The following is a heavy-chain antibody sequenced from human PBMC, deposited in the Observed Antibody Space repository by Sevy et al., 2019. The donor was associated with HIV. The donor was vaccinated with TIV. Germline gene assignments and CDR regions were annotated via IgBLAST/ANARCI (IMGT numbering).Heavy chain of an antibody. CDR3: ARGGGYCGGDCYSIDY. CDR1: GFTFSSYV. CDR2: IWYDGTIK. Sequence: GGSLRLSSAASGFTFSSYVMLWVRQAPGKGLEWVALIWYDGTIKYYADSVKGRFTISRDNSKDTLFLQMNSLTPEDTAVYYCARGGGYCGGDCYSIDYWGQGALVTVSS. D-gene: IGHD2-21*02. V-gene: IGHV3-33*08. J-gene: IGHJ4*02.